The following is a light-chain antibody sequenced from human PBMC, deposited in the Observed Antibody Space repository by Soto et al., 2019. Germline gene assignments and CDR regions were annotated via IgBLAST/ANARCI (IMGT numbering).Light chain of an antibody. CDR3: SPYTSSSPYV. J-gene: IGLJ1*01. Sequence: QSALTQPASVSASPGQSITISCTGTSSDIGTYNYVSWFQQYPGKAPKLMLYEVNNRPSGVSDRFSGSKSGNTASLTISGLQAEDDADYYCSPYTSSSPYVFGTGTKVTVL. CDR2: EVN. CDR1: SSDIGTYNY. V-gene: IGLV2-14*01.